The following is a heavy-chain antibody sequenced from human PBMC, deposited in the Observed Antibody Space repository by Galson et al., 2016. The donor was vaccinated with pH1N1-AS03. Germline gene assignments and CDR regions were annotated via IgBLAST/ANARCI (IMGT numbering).Heavy chain of an antibody. CDR1: GYTFRRYA. J-gene: IGHJ4*02. D-gene: IGHD3-3*01. Sequence: SVKVSCKASGYTFRRYAMNWVRQAPGQGLEWMGWINTDTGKPTYAQGFKGRLVFSLDTSVSTTYIQITSLKAEATAVYFCARGGDYFGVIMHFDYWGQGARVTVSS. V-gene: IGHV7-4-1*02. CDR3: ARGGDYFGVIMHFDY. CDR2: INTDTGKP.